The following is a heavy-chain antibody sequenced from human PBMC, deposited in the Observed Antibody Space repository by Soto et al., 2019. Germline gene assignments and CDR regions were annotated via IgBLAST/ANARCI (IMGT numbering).Heavy chain of an antibody. V-gene: IGHV4-59*01. CDR3: ARAPERNRWFGESYYFDY. D-gene: IGHD3-10*01. CDR2: IYYSGST. CDR1: GVSISSYY. J-gene: IGHJ4*02. Sequence: SETLSLTCTVSGVSISSYYWSWIRQPPGKGLEWIGYIYYSGSTNYNPSLKSRVTISVDTSKNQFSLKLSSVTAADTAVYYCARAPERNRWFGESYYFDYWGQGTLVTVSS.